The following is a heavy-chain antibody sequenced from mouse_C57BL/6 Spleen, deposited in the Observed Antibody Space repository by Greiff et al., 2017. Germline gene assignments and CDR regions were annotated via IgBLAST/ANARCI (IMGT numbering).Heavy chain of an antibody. CDR1: GYTFTSYW. CDR3: ARSGPYQYYFDD. CDR2: IYPSDSET. Sequence: QVQLQQPGAELVRPGSSVKLSCKASGYTFTSYWMDWVKQRPGQGLEWIGNIYPSDSETHYNQKFKDKATLTVDKASSTAYMQLSSLTSEDSAVYYCARSGPYQYYFDDWGQGTTLTVSS. J-gene: IGHJ2*01. V-gene: IGHV1-61*01. D-gene: IGHD2-10*01.